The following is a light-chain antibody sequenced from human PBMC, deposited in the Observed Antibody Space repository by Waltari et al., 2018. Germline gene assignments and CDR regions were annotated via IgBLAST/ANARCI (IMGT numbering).Light chain of an antibody. CDR3: QQRSSLLPVT. CDR1: QNVDNY. CDR2: DAS. Sequence: EIVLTQSPGTVSLSPGERATLSCRASQNVDNYVAWYQQRPGQTPKLLIYDASNRATGRPARFSGSGSGTDFTLTISGLEPEDFAVYYCQQRSSLLPVTFGGGTKVEIK. V-gene: IGKV3-11*01. J-gene: IGKJ4*01.